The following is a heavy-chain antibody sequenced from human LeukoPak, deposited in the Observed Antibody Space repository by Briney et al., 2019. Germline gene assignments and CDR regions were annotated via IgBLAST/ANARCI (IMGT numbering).Heavy chain of an antibody. J-gene: IGHJ4*02. V-gene: IGHV3-21*04. CDR1: GFTFSSYS. Sequence: GGSLRLSCAASGFTFSSYSMNWVRQAPGKGLEWVSSISSSSSYIYYADSVKGRFTISRDNAKNSLYLQMNSLRAEDTAVYYCATITIFGVVNQRAPLDYWGQGTLVTVSS. CDR3: ATITIFGVVNQRAPLDY. D-gene: IGHD3-3*01. CDR2: ISSSSSYI.